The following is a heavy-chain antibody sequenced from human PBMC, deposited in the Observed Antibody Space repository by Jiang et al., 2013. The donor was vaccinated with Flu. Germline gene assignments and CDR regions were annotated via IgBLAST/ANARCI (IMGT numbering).Heavy chain of an antibody. D-gene: IGHD7-27*01. CDR3: ASLTGDGY. CDR2: IKQDGSEK. J-gene: IGHJ4*02. V-gene: IGHV3-7*03. Sequence: EWVANIKQDGSEKYYVDSVKGRFTISRDNAKNSLYLQMNSLRAEDTAVYYCASLTGDGYWGQGTLVTVSS.